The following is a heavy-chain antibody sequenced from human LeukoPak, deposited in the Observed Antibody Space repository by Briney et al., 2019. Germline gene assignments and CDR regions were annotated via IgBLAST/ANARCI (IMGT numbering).Heavy chain of an antibody. D-gene: IGHD2-2*02. CDR3: VKGRTAYCSSTSCYTSDY. J-gene: IGHJ4*02. CDR1: GFTFSSYA. CDR2: ISGSGGST. V-gene: IGHV3-23*01. Sequence: GGSLRLSCAASGFTFSSYAMSWVRQAPGKGLEWVSAISGSGGSTYYADSVKGRFTISRDNSKNTLYLQMNSLRAEDTAVYYCVKGRTAYCSSTSCYTSDYWGQGTLVTVSS.